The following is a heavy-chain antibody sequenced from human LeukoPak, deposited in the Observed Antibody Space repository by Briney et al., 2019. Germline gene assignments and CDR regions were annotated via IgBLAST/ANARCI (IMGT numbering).Heavy chain of an antibody. D-gene: IGHD3-10*01. CDR2: ISAYNGNT. Sequence: ASVKVSCKASGYTFTSYGISWVRQAPGQGLEWMGWISAYNGNTNYAQKLQGRVTMTTDTSTSTAYMALRSLRSDDTAVYYCARVTMVRGVMETGWFDPWGQGTLVTVSS. V-gene: IGHV1-18*01. CDR1: GYTFTSYG. CDR3: ARVTMVRGVMETGWFDP. J-gene: IGHJ5*02.